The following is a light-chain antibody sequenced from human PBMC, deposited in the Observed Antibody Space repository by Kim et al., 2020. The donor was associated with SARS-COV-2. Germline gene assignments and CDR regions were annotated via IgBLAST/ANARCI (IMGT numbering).Light chain of an antibody. CDR1: SSNIGLYS. CDR3: GAWDDSVNGWV. J-gene: IGLJ3*02. V-gene: IGLV1-44*01. CDR2: TNN. Sequence: QSVLTQPPSASGAPGQKITISCSGSSSNIGLYSGHLYQQLPGTAPKLLIYTNNQRPSGVPDRFSGSKSGTSASLVISGLLPEDEADYYCGAWDDSVNGWVFGGGTKVTVL.